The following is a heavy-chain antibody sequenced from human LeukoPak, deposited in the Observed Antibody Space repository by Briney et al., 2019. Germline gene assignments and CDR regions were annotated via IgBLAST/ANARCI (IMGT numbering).Heavy chain of an antibody. CDR3: AELGITMIGGV. CDR2: ISRSSSYI. D-gene: IGHD3-10*02. CDR1: GFTFSSYS. V-gene: IGHV3-21*01. J-gene: IGHJ6*04. Sequence: TGGSLRLSCAASGFTFSSYSMNWVRQAPGKGLEWVSSISRSSSYIYYADSVKGRFTISRDNAKNSLYLQMNSLRAEDTAVYYCAELGITMIGGVWGKGTTVTISS.